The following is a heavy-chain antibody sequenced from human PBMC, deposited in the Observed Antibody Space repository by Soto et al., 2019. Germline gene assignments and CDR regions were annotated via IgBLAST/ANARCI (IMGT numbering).Heavy chain of an antibody. D-gene: IGHD5-18*01. V-gene: IGHV3-23*01. CDR3: AKATWIQLHGDFYYFDY. J-gene: IGHJ4*02. CDR2: ISGSGGST. Sequence: GGSLRLSCAASGFTFSSYAMSWVRQAPGKGLEWVSAISGSGGSTYYADSVKGRFTISRDNSKNTLYLQMNSLRAEDTAVYYCAKATWIQLHGDFYYFDYWGQGTLVTVSS. CDR1: GFTFSSYA.